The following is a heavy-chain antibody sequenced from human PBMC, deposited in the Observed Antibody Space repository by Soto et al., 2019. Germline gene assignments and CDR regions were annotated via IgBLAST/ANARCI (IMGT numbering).Heavy chain of an antibody. D-gene: IGHD2-15*01. Sequence: QVQLVQSGAEVKKPGASVKVSCKASGYTFTSYDIDWVRQATGQGLEWMGWMNPNSGNTGYAQKFQGRVTMTRNTSISTAYMELSSLRSEDTAVYYCARSVYCSGGSCYHLGNGWGQGTLVPVSS. V-gene: IGHV1-8*01. CDR2: MNPNSGNT. CDR1: GYTFTSYD. CDR3: ARSVYCSGGSCYHLGNG. J-gene: IGHJ4*02.